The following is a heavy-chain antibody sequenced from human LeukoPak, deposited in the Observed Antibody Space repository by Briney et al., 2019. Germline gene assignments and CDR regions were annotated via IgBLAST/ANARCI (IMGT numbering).Heavy chain of an antibody. D-gene: IGHD5-24*01. CDR1: GFTFSNYG. J-gene: IGHJ4*02. CDR3: ARVAPLSGYNSPSDY. Sequence: GGSLRLSCAASGFTFSNYGMHWVRQAPGKGLEWVAVISYDGSNKYYAESVKGRFTISRDNAKNTLYLQMNSLRAEDTAVYYCARVAPLSGYNSPSDYWGQGTLVTVSS. V-gene: IGHV3-30*03. CDR2: ISYDGSNK.